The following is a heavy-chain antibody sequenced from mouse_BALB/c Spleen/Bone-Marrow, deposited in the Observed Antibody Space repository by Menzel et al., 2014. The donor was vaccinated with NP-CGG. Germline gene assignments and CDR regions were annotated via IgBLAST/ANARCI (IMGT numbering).Heavy chain of an antibody. V-gene: IGHV1S56*01. CDR3: ARETRYGNYVDYFDY. CDR1: GYTFTSYY. J-gene: IGHJ2*01. CDR2: IYPGNVDT. Sequence: QVQLQQSGPELVKPGTSVRISCKPSGYTFTSYYIHWVKQRPGQGLEWIGWIYPGNVDTKYNEKFKGKATLTADKSSSTAYKQLSSLTSEDSAVYFCARETRYGNYVDYFDYWGQGTTLTVSS. D-gene: IGHD2-10*02.